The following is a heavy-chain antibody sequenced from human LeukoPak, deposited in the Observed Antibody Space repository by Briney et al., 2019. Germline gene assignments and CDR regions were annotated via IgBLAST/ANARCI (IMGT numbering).Heavy chain of an antibody. CDR1: GDSITRSN. Sequence: NPSETLSLTCAVSGDSITRSNWWSWVRQTPGKGLEWVSSISSSSSYIYYADSVKGRFTISRDNAKNSLYLQMNSLRAEDTAVYYCARTSGVGATTGFDYWGQGTLVTVSS. CDR2: ISSSSSYI. V-gene: IGHV3-21*01. D-gene: IGHD1-26*01. J-gene: IGHJ4*02. CDR3: ARTSGVGATTGFDY.